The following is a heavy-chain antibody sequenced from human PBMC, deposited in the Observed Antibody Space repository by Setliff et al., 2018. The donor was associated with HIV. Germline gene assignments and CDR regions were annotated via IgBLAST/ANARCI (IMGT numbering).Heavy chain of an antibody. V-gene: IGHV4-38-2*02. CDR1: GGSISSGYF. CDR3: ARLGRAINDGGSSLRLDF. CDR2: MHHSGST. Sequence: PSETLSLTCTVSGGSISSGYFWGWIRQPPGEGLEWMGNMHHSGSTYYNPSLKSRVTMSVDTSKNQFPLKLTSVTAADTATYFCARLGRAINDGGSSLRLDFWGQGMLVTVSS. D-gene: IGHD5-12*01. J-gene: IGHJ4*02.